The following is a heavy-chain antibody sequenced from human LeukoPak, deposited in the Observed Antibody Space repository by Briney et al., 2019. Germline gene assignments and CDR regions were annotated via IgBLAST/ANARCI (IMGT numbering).Heavy chain of an antibody. CDR2: INHSGST. Sequence: SETLSLTCAVYGGSFSGYYWSWIRQPPGKGLEWIGEINHSGSTNYNPSLKSRVTISVDTSKNQFSLKLSSVTAADPAVYYCARGLPPSSYYYGSGSQAVWFDPWGQGTLVTVSS. CDR1: GGSFSGYY. J-gene: IGHJ5*02. V-gene: IGHV4-34*01. D-gene: IGHD3-10*01. CDR3: ARGLPPSSYYYGSGSQAVWFDP.